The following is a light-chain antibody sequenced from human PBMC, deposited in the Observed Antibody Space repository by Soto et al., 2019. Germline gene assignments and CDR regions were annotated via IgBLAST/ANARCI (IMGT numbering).Light chain of an antibody. Sequence: EIVMTQSPATLSLSPGERATLSCRASQSVSSNLAWYQQKPGQAPRLLIYGASTRATGIPARCSGSGSGTEFTLAITSLQSEDFAVYYCQQYNGWPTFGPGTKVDV. CDR1: QSVSSN. V-gene: IGKV3-15*01. J-gene: IGKJ3*01. CDR2: GAS. CDR3: QQYNGWPT.